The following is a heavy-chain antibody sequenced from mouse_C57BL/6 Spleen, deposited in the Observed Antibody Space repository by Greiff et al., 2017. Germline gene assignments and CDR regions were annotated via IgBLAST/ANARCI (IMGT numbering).Heavy chain of an antibody. Sequence: VQLQQSGPGLVQPSQSLSITCTVSGFSLTSYGVHWVRQSPGKGLEWLGVIWRGGSTDYNAAFMSRLSITKDNSKSQVFFKMNSLQADDTAIYYCAKNGDSNYNYAMDYWGQGTSVTVSS. V-gene: IGHV2-5*01. D-gene: IGHD2-5*01. CDR1: GFSLTSYG. J-gene: IGHJ4*01. CDR2: IWRGGST. CDR3: AKNGDSNYNYAMDY.